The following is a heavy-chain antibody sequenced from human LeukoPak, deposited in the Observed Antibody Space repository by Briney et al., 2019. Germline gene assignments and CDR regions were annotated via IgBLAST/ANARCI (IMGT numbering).Heavy chain of an antibody. CDR3: ARDEAVAALLDAFDI. CDR2: ISAYNGNT. D-gene: IGHD6-19*01. Sequence: ASVKVSCKASGYAFTSYGISWVRQAPGQGLEWRGWISAYNGNTNYAQKLQGRITMTTDTSTSTAYMELRSLRSDDTAVYYCARDEAVAALLDAFDIWGQGTMVTVSS. CDR1: GYAFTSYG. J-gene: IGHJ3*02. V-gene: IGHV1-18*01.